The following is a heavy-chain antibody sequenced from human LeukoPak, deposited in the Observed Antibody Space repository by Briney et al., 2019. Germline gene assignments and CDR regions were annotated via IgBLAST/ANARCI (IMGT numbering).Heavy chain of an antibody. CDR1: GFTVSYNY. CDR2: IYSGGGT. Sequence: PGGSLILSCAASGFTVSYNYVSWVRQAPGKGLEWVSVIYSGGGTNYADSVKGRFTISRDNSKNTVYLQMNSLRAEDTAVYYCAARYDRRGSLGYWGQGTLVTVSS. J-gene: IGHJ4*02. CDR3: AARYDRRGSLGY. D-gene: IGHD3-22*01. V-gene: IGHV3-53*01.